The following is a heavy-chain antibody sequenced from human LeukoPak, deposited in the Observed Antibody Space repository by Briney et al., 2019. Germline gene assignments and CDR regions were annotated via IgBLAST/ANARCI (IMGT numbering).Heavy chain of an antibody. Sequence: GESLKISCKGSGYSFTSYWIGWVRQMPGKGLEWMGIIYPGDSDARYSPSFQGQVTISVDKSISTAYLQWSSLKASDTAIYYCARQGFWYDPSRGYITPGYDYWGQGTLVTVSS. D-gene: IGHD3-22*01. CDR2: IYPGDSDA. CDR1: GYSFTSYW. V-gene: IGHV5-51*01. J-gene: IGHJ4*02. CDR3: ARQGFWYDPSRGYITPGYDY.